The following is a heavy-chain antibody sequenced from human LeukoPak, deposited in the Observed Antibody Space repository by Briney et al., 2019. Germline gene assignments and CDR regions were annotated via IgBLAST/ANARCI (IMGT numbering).Heavy chain of an antibody. CDR2: IERDGSEK. J-gene: IGHJ4*02. CDR3: ARDPSRGYSYGYGDY. V-gene: IGHV3-7*01. D-gene: IGHD5-18*01. Sequence: GGSLRLSCAASGFTFSSHWMNWVRQPPGKGLEWVAIIERDGSEKYYVDSVKGRFTISRDNAKNSVYLQMNSLRAEDTAVYYCARDPSRGYSYGYGDYWGQGSPVTVSS. CDR1: GFTFSSHW.